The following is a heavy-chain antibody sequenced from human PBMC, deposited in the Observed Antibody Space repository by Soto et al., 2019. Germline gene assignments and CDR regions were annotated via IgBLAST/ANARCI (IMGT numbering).Heavy chain of an antibody. CDR2: INQSGST. Sequence: QVQLQQWGAGLLKPSETLSLTCAVYGGSFSGYYWTWIRQPRGTGLELIGEINQSGSTNYNPSLRSRVTISVDTSKNQFSLKLTSVTAADTAVYYCARDKITGLFDYWGQGTLVTVSS. D-gene: IGHD2-8*02. J-gene: IGHJ4*02. CDR1: GGSFSGYY. CDR3: ARDKITGLFDY. V-gene: IGHV4-34*01.